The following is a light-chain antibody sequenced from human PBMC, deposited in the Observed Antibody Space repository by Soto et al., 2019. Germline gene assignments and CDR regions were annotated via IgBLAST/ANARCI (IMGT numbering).Light chain of an antibody. Sequence: QSALTQPASVSGSPGQSITISCTGSSSDVGVFNYVSWYQHHPGKAPKLMIYEVSNRPSGVSNRFSGSKTGNTASLTISGLQAEDEADYYCSSYAISTAYLFGTGTKVTVL. CDR1: SSDVGVFNY. J-gene: IGLJ1*01. CDR3: SSYAISTAYL. V-gene: IGLV2-14*01. CDR2: EVS.